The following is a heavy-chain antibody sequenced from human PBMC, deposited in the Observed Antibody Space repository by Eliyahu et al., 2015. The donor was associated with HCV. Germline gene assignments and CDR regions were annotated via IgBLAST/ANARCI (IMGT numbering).Heavy chain of an antibody. V-gene: IGHV5-51*01. CDR1: GFPLTNYW. D-gene: IGHD2-2*01. CDR3: ARHSTASSLSDF. Sequence: EVQLVQSGAEVKKPGESLKISCKSSGFPLTNYWVGWARXMPGKGLGWMGILYPGTSESRYSPSFQGQVTFXVDRSINTTYLHWDSLKASDTATYFCARHSTASSLSDFWGQGTPVTVSS. J-gene: IGHJ4*02. CDR2: LYPGTSES.